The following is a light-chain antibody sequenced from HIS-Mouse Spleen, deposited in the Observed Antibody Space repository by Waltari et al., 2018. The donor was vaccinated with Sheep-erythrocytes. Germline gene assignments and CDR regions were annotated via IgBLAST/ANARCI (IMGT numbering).Light chain of an antibody. J-gene: IGKJ1*01. V-gene: IGKV1-5*03. CDR1: QSISSW. Sequence: DIQITQSPSTLSPSVGERVTITCRASQSISSWLAWYQQKPGKAPKLLIYKASSLESGVPSRFSGSGSGTDFTLTISSLQPEDFATYYCQQFNNYPRTFGQGTKVEIK. CDR2: KAS. CDR3: QQFNNYPRT.